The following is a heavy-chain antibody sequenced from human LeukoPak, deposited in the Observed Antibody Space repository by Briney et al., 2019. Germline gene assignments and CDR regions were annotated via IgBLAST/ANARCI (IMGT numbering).Heavy chain of an antibody. CDR3: ARVSWGVYGSYQEATHFDY. Sequence: SSETLSLTCTVSGGSISSYYWSWIRQPPGKGLEWIGRIYTSGSTNYNPSLKSRVTISVDTSKNQFSLKLSSVTAADTAVYYCARVSWGVYGSYQEATHFDYWGQGTLVTVSS. J-gene: IGHJ4*02. V-gene: IGHV4-4*08. CDR2: IYTSGST. CDR1: GGSISSYY. D-gene: IGHD1-26*01.